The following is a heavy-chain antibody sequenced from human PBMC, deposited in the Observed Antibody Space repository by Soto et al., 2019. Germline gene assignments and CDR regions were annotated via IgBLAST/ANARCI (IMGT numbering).Heavy chain of an antibody. Sequence: SVKVSCKASGGTFSSYAISWVRQAPGQGLEWMGGIIPIFGTANYAQKFQGRVTITADESTSTAYMELSSLRSEDTAVYYCARWDRYCSGGSCSSNYYYYGMDVWGQGTTVTVSS. D-gene: IGHD2-15*01. J-gene: IGHJ6*02. CDR3: ARWDRYCSGGSCSSNYYYYGMDV. CDR2: IIPIFGTA. V-gene: IGHV1-69*13. CDR1: GGTFSSYA.